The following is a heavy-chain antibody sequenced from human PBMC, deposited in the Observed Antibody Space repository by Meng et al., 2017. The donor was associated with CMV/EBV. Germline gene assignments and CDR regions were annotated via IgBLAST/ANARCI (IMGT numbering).Heavy chain of an antibody. CDR3: ARGQRWLQPIDY. CDR2: ITHSGST. D-gene: IGHD5-24*01. V-gene: IGHV4-34*01. CDR1: GGSFSGYY. Sequence: CAVYGGSFSGYYWRWIRQPPGKGLRWIGEITHSGSTHYNPSLKSRVTISVDTSKNQFSLKLSSVTAADTAVYYCARGQRWLQPIDYWGQGTLVTVSS. J-gene: IGHJ4*02.